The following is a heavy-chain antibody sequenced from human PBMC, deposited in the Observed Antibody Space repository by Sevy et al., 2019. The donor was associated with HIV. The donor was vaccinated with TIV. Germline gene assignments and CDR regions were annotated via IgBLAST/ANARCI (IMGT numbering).Heavy chain of an antibody. D-gene: IGHD2-15*01. Sequence: GGSLRLSCAASGFTFSNYNMNWVRQAPGKGLEWVSSISSSSRYIYYADSMKGRFTISRDNAKNSLYLQMNSLRAEDTAVYYCARDEEVVVVATTPFDYWGQGTLVTVSS. CDR3: ARDEEVVVVATTPFDY. V-gene: IGHV3-21*01. CDR2: ISSSSRYI. J-gene: IGHJ4*02. CDR1: GFTFSNYN.